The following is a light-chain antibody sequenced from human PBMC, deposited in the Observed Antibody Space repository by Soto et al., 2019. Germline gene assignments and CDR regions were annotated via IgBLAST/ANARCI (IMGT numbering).Light chain of an antibody. J-gene: IGLJ3*02. CDR3: SSYAASNTLV. V-gene: IGLV2-23*01. CDR1: SSDVGSYNL. Sequence: QSALTQPASVSGSPGQSITISCAGTSSDVGSYNLVSWYQQHPDKAPKLIIYDANKRPAGVSNRFSGSKSGSTASLTISGLQAGDEADYYCSSYAASNTLVFGGGTKLTVL. CDR2: DAN.